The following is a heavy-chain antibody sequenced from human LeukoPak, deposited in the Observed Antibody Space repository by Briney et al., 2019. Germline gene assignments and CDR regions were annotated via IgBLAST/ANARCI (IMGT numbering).Heavy chain of an antibody. D-gene: IGHD6-13*01. V-gene: IGHV1-2*02. CDR1: GYTFTSYG. Sequence: GASVKVSCKASGYTFTSYGISWVRQAPGQGLEWMGWINPNSGGTNYAQKFQGRVTMTRDTSISTAYMELSRLRSDDTAVYYCARAIRIAAAGHYYYYYMDVWGKGTTVTVSS. CDR2: INPNSGGT. J-gene: IGHJ6*03. CDR3: ARAIRIAAAGHYYYYYMDV.